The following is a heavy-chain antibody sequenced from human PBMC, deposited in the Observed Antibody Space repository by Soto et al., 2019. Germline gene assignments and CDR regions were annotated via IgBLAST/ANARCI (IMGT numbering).Heavy chain of an antibody. J-gene: IGHJ6*02. CDR2: ISYDGSNK. V-gene: IGHV3-30-3*01. Sequence: QVQLVESGGGVVQPGRSLRLSCAASGFTFSSYAMHWVRQAPGKGLEWVAVISYDGSNKYYADSVKGRFTISRDNSKNTLYLQMNSLRAEDTAVYYCARVNDYYYYGMDVWGQGTTVTFSS. CDR3: ARVNDYYYYGMDV. CDR1: GFTFSSYA.